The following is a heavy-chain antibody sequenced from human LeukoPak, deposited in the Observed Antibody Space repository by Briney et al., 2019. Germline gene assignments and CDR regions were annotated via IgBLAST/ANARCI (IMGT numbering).Heavy chain of an antibody. CDR3: ALEGYSSGWQDFDY. D-gene: IGHD6-19*01. J-gene: IGHJ4*02. Sequence: GGSLRLSCAASGFTVNINYMSWVRQAPGKGLEWVSVIYSGGSTYYADSVKGRFTISRDNAKNTLYLQMNSLRAEDTAVYYCALEGYSSGWQDFDYWGQGTLVTVSS. V-gene: IGHV3-53*01. CDR2: IYSGGST. CDR1: GFTVNINY.